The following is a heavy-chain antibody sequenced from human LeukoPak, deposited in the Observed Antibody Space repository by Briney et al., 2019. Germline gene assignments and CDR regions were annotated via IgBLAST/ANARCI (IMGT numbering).Heavy chain of an antibody. J-gene: IGHJ4*02. D-gene: IGHD1-26*01. V-gene: IGHV3-23*01. CDR3: ASGCYYDWLLYF. Sequence: GGSLGLSCVASGITFSSYAMSWVRQAPGKGLEWVSGISGSAGSTYYADSVKGRFTISRDNSKNTLYLQMNSLRAEDTAIYYCASGCYYDWLLYFWGQGTLATVSS. CDR2: ISGSAGST. CDR1: GITFSSYA.